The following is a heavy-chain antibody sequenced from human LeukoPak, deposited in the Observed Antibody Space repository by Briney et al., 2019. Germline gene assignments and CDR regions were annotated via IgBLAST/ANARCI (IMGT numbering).Heavy chain of an antibody. V-gene: IGHV3-23*01. J-gene: IGHJ4*02. D-gene: IGHD5-18*01. CDR3: GKTTAGYSSGQKPAWPVDY. CDR2: IFGSGGSP. Sequence: GGSLRLSCEASGFTFGSFAMYWVRQAPGKGLDWIAGIFGSGGSPHYADSVMGRLTISRDNSKNTVYLQINSLRAEDTAAYYCGKTTAGYSSGQKPAWPVDYWGQGTLVTVSS. CDR1: GFTFGSFA.